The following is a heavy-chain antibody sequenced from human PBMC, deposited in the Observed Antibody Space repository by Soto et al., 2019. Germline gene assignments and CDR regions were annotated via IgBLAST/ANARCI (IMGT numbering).Heavy chain of an antibody. CDR2: INPSGGST. Sequence: ASVKVSCKASGYTFTSYYMHWVRQAPGQGLEWMGIINPSGGSTSYAQKFQGRVTMTRDTSTSTVYMELSSLRSEDTAVYYCARDPLTGYYYYYGMDVWGQGTTVTSP. CDR1: GYTFTSYY. J-gene: IGHJ6*02. V-gene: IGHV1-46*01. CDR3: ARDPLTGYYYYYGMDV.